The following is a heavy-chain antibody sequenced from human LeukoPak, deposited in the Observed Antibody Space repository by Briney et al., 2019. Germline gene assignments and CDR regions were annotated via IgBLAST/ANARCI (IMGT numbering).Heavy chain of an antibody. CDR1: GYSFSTFW. Sequence: GESLKISCQGSGYSFSTFWIAWVRQMPGKGLEWMGIIYPGDSDTRYSPSFQGQVTISADKSITTAYLHWSSLKASDPAMYYCARLSGYYASGSYNDYWAQGTLVTVSS. CDR2: IYPGDSDT. J-gene: IGHJ4*02. V-gene: IGHV5-51*01. CDR3: ARLSGYYASGSYNDY. D-gene: IGHD3-10*01.